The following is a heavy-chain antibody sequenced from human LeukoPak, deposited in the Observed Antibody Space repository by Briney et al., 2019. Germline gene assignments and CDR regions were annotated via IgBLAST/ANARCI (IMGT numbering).Heavy chain of an antibody. CDR2: IYYSGST. CDR1: GGSISSGAYY. D-gene: IGHD3-22*01. CDR3: ARGGTYYYDSSGYPNEY. V-gene: IGHV4-31*03. Sequence: PSETLSLTCTVSGGSISSGAYYWSWIRQHPGKGLEWIGYIYYSGSTHYNLSLKSRVTMSIGTSENQFSLKLNSVTAADTAVYYCARGGTYYYDSSGYPNEYWGQGTLVTVSS. J-gene: IGHJ4*02.